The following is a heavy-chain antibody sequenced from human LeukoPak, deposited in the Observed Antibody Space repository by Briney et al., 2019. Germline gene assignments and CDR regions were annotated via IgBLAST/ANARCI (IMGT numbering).Heavy chain of an antibody. CDR1: GYVFTSYY. J-gene: IGHJ4*02. CDR2: INPSGGST. CDR3: ARGRWEDNYYDSSGYHNFDY. V-gene: IGHV1-46*01. Sequence: ASVKVPCKASGYVFTSYYLHWVRQAPGQGLEWMGLINPSGGSTSYAQKFQGRITMSRDMSTSIVYMELSRLRSEDTAVYYCARGRWEDNYYDSSGYHNFDYWGQGTLVTVSS. D-gene: IGHD3-22*01.